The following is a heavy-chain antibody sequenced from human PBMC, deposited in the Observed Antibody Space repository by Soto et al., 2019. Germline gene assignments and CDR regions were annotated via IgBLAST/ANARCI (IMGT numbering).Heavy chain of an antibody. CDR3: ARDYYGSGDNKLYYYYYGMDV. CDR1: GGSISSYY. D-gene: IGHD3-10*01. Sequence: PSETLSLTCTVSGGSISSYYWSWIRQPPGKGLEWIGYIYYSGSTNYNPSLKSRVTISVDTSKNQFSLKLSSVTAADTAVYYCARDYYGSGDNKLYYYYYGMDVWGQGTTVTVSS. J-gene: IGHJ6*02. V-gene: IGHV4-59*01. CDR2: IYYSGST.